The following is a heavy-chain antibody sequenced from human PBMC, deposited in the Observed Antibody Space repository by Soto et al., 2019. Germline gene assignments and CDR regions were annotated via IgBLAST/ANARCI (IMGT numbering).Heavy chain of an antibody. CDR2: IWYDGSNK. Sequence: GGSLRLSCAASGFTFSSYGMHWVRQAPGKGLEWVAVIWYDGSNKYYADSVKGRFTISRDNPKNTLYLQMNSLRAEDTAVYYCARGLMTTVSTPSFDYWGQGTLVTVSS. CDR3: ARGLMTTVSTPSFDY. V-gene: IGHV3-33*01. D-gene: IGHD4-17*01. J-gene: IGHJ4*02. CDR1: GFTFSSYG.